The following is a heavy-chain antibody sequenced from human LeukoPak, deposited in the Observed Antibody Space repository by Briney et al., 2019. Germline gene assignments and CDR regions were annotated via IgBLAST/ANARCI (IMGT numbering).Heavy chain of an antibody. CDR1: GFALSSHW. J-gene: IGHJ5*02. CDR3: AKIHDYNDWFDP. V-gene: IGHV3-7*03. D-gene: IGHD5-24*01. Sequence: GGSLRLSCAASGFALSSHWMTWVRQVPGRGPEWVANVNRDGSETYYLDSVKGRFTISKDNSKNTLYLQMNSLRAEDTAVYYCAKIHDYNDWFDPWGQGTLVTVSS. CDR2: VNRDGSET.